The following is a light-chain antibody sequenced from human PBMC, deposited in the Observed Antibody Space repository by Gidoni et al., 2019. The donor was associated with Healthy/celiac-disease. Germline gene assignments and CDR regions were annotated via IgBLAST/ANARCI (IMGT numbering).Light chain of an antibody. CDR3: QQGGT. CDR1: QSVSSN. V-gene: IGKV3-15*01. Sequence: EIVMTQSPATLAVSPGERATLSCSASQSVSSNLAWSQQKPGQAPRLLIYGASTRATGIPARVSGSGSGTEFTLTISRLQSEDFAVNYCQQGGTFGGGTKVEIK. J-gene: IGKJ4*01. CDR2: GAS.